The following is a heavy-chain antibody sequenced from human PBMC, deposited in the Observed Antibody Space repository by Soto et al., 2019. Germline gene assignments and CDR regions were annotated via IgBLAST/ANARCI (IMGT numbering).Heavy chain of an antibody. D-gene: IGHD3-16*02. J-gene: IGHJ3*02. Sequence: ASVKVSCKASGFTFTSSAMQWVRQARGQRLEWIGWIVVGSGNTNYAQKFQERVTITGDMSTSTAYMELSSLRSEDTAVYYCAAGSDLYYDYIWGSYRPQGAFDIWGQGTMVTVSS. CDR3: AAGSDLYYDYIWGSYRPQGAFDI. CDR2: IVVGSGNT. V-gene: IGHV1-58*02. CDR1: GFTFTSSA.